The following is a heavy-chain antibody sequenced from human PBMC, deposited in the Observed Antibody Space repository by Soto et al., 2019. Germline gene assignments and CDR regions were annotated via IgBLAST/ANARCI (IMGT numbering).Heavy chain of an antibody. Sequence: QVQLQESGPGLVKPSETLSLTSTVSGGSITNYYCSWFRQPPGKGLEWIGYINYDGYSAYNLSLKRRVTLSMDTSKTQFSLMLESVTATDTAVYYCARHGFGPLHGLVDVWGQGTTVIVSS. CDR2: INYDGYS. V-gene: IGHV4-59*08. D-gene: IGHD3-10*01. CDR3: ARHGFGPLHGLVDV. CDR1: GGSITNYY. J-gene: IGHJ6*02.